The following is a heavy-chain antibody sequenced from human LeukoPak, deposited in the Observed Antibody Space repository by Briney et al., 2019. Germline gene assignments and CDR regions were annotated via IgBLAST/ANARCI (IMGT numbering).Heavy chain of an antibody. D-gene: IGHD1-26*01. Sequence: SETLSLTCTVSGGSISGYYWSWIRQPPGKGLEWLGYIYYSGSTNYNPSLKSRVTISVETSKNQFSLRLSSVTAADTAVYYCAEETGGSYSNDAFDIWGQGTMVTVSS. CDR2: IYYSGST. V-gene: IGHV4-59*01. J-gene: IGHJ3*02. CDR3: AEETGGSYSNDAFDI. CDR1: GGSISGYY.